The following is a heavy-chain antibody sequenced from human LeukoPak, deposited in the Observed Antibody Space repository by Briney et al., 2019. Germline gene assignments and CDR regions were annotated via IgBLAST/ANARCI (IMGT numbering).Heavy chain of an antibody. CDR3: ARADKAIEKLGYYYYYMDV. Sequence: TPSLTCAVYGGSSSGFYCSCVRQPPGKGVGWIGEINHSVSTNYNPTLKSRVTISVDTSKNPFSLTMSSVTAADTAVYSCARADKAIEKLGYYYYYMDVWGKGTTVTVSS. CDR1: GGSSSGFY. J-gene: IGHJ6*03. V-gene: IGHV4-34*01. CDR2: INHSVST. D-gene: IGHD7-27*01.